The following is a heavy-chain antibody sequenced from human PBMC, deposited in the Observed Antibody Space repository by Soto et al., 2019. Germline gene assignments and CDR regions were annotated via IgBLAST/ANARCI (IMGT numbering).Heavy chain of an antibody. CDR3: AASAYDYIWGSYRQFAY. J-gene: IGHJ4*02. CDR2: IVVGSGNT. Sequence: GASVKVSCKASGFTFTSSAMQWVRQARGQRLEWIGWIVVGSGNTNYAQKFQERVTITRDMSTSTAYMELSSLRSEDTAVYYCAASAYDYIWGSYRQFAYWGQGTLVTVSS. D-gene: IGHD3-16*02. CDR1: GFTFTSSA. V-gene: IGHV1-58*02.